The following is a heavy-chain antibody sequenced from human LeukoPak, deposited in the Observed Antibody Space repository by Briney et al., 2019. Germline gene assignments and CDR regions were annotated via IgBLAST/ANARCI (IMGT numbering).Heavy chain of an antibody. Sequence: SSETLSLTCTVSGDSINNYYWSWIRQSPGKGLEWIGYIYYSGSTKYNPSLKSRVTILVDTPKNQFSLKLSSVTAADTATYYCSRHRGSGSPYFDYWGQGTLVTVSS. V-gene: IGHV4-59*08. CDR3: SRHRGSGSPYFDY. CDR1: GDSINNYY. D-gene: IGHD3-10*01. J-gene: IGHJ4*02. CDR2: IYYSGST.